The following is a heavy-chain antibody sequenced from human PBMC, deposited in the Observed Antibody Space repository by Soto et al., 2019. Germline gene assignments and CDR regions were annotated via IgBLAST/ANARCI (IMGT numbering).Heavy chain of an antibody. D-gene: IGHD3-10*01. J-gene: IGHJ6*02. CDR2: IMYSGYS. CDR1: GDSLTNYY. V-gene: IGHV4-59*08. Sequence: QVQLQESGPGLVKPSETLSLTCTVSGDSLTNYYCSWFRQPPGKGLEWIGYIMYSGYSAYNLSLKRRVTMPMDTSKTPFSLMLESVTATDTAVYYCARHGFGPLHGLVDVWGQGTTVIVSS. CDR3: ARHGFGPLHGLVDV.